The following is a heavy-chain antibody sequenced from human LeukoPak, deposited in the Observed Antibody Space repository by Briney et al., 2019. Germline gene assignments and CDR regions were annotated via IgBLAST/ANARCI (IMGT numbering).Heavy chain of an antibody. CDR3: ARGDYAFDI. CDR2: INTNGSSA. CDR1: GFTFTTYW. V-gene: IGHV3-74*01. J-gene: IGHJ3*02. D-gene: IGHD2-21*01. Sequence: GGSLRLSCAASGFTFTTYWMHWVRQAPGKGLVWVSRINTNGSSASYADSVKGRFTISRDTAKNTLYLQMNSLRAEDTAVYYCARGDYAFDIWGQGTMVTVSS.